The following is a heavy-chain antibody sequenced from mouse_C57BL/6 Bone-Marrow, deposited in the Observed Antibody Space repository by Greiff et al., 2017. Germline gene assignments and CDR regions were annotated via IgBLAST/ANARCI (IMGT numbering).Heavy chain of an antibody. CDR2: IYPRSGNT. D-gene: IGHD4-1*01. V-gene: IGHV1-81*01. CDR3: ARRDLGLGLDY. Sequence: QVQLQQSGPVLVKPGASVKMSCKASGYTFTSYGISWVKQRTGQGLEWIGEIYPRSGNTYYNEKFKGKATLTADKSSSTAYMELRSLTSEDSAVYFCARRDLGLGLDYWGQGTTLTVSS. CDR1: GYTFTSYG. J-gene: IGHJ2*01.